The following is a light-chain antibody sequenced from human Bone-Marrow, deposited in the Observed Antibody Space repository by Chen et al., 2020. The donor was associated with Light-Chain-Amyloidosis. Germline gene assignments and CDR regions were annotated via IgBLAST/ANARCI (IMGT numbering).Light chain of an antibody. CDR3: SSYTITNTLV. CDR2: EVT. CDR1: SSDVGVDNH. Sequence: SALNQPASVSGAHGTSLTISGTGTSSDVGVDNHVSWYQQHPDKAPKLMIYEVTNRPSWVPDRFSGSKSDNTASLTISGLQTEDEADYFCSSYTITNTLVFGSGTRVTVL. V-gene: IGLV2-14*01. J-gene: IGLJ1*01.